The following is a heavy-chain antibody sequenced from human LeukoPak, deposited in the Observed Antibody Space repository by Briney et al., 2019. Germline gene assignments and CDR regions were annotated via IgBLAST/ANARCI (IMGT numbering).Heavy chain of an antibody. CDR2: ISHSSSYI. CDR3: ARWELIDY. J-gene: IGHJ4*02. V-gene: IGHV3-21*01. Sequence: PGGSLRLSCAASGFTFSSYSMNWVRQAPGKGLEWVSSISHSSSYIYYADSVKGRFTISRDNAKNSLYLQMNSLRAEDTAVYYCARWELIDYWGQGTLVTVSS. CDR1: GFTFSSYS. D-gene: IGHD1-26*01.